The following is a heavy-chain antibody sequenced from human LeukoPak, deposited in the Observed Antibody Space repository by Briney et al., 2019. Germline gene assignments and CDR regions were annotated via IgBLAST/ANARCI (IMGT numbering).Heavy chain of an antibody. V-gene: IGHV3-23*01. CDR2: ISGSGTGT. Sequence: GGSLRPSCAASGFTFSSSAMSWVRQAPGKGLYWVSAISGSGTGTYYADSVTGRFTISRDNSKNTLYLQMNSLRAEDTAVYYCAKDSDYDFWSGYTTRHFDYWGQGTLVTVSS. D-gene: IGHD3-3*01. CDR3: AKDSDYDFWSGYTTRHFDY. CDR1: GFTFSSSA. J-gene: IGHJ4*02.